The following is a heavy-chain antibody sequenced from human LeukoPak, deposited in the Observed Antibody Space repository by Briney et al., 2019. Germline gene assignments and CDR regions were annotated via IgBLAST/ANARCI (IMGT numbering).Heavy chain of an antibody. V-gene: IGHV4-31*03. J-gene: IGHJ4*02. CDR1: GGSISSGGYY. CDR2: IYYSGST. Sequence: SETLSLTCTVSGGSISSGGYYWSWIRQHPGKGLEWIGYIYYSGSTYYNPSLKSRVTISVDTSKNQFSLNLTSVTAADTAVYFCASRGYYDNSAYFRNWGQGTLVTVSS. D-gene: IGHD3-22*01. CDR3: ASRGYYDNSAYFRN.